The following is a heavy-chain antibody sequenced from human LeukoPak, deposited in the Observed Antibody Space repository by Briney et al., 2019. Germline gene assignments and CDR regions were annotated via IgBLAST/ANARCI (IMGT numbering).Heavy chain of an antibody. CDR2: ISYDGSNK. CDR3: AKDSGMGDAFDI. J-gene: IGHJ3*02. CDR1: GFTFSSYA. D-gene: IGHD3-10*01. Sequence: QPGGSLRLSCAASGFTFSSYAMHWVRQAPGKGLEWVAVISYDGSNKYYADSVKGRFTISRDNSKNTLYLQMNSLRAEDTAVYYCAKDSGMGDAFDIWGQGTMVTVSS. V-gene: IGHV3-30-3*01.